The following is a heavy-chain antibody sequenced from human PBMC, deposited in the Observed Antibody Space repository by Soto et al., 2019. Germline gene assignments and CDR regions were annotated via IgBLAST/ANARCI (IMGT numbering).Heavy chain of an antibody. CDR2: IIPMFGTT. CDR3: ARGVVVVAASQLGWFDP. D-gene: IGHD2-15*01. CDR1: GGTFSSYA. V-gene: IGHV1-69*13. J-gene: IGHJ5*02. Sequence: SVKVSCKASGGTFSSYAINWVRQAPGQGLEWMGGIIPMFGTTKYAQRFQGRLTVSADESTSTAYMELSSLRSEDTAVYYCARGVVVVAASQLGWFDPWGQGALVTVSS.